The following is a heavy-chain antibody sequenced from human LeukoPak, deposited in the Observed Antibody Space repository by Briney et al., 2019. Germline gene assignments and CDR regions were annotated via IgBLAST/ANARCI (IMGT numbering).Heavy chain of an antibody. Sequence: ASVKVSCKASGYTFTGYYMHWVRQAPGQGLEWMGWINPNSGGTNYAQEFQGRVTMTRDTSISTAYMELSRLRSDDTAVYYCARDSFGELVTPYYYYYYMDVWGKGTTVTISS. D-gene: IGHD3-10*01. J-gene: IGHJ6*03. CDR1: GYTFTGYY. V-gene: IGHV1-2*02. CDR3: ARDSFGELVTPYYYYYYMDV. CDR2: INPNSGGT.